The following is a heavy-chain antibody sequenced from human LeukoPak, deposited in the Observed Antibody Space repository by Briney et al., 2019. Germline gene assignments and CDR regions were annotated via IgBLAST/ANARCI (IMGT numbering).Heavy chain of an antibody. V-gene: IGHV1-69*13. CDR3: ARGLLSYGAPSHFDS. CDR1: GGTFSSYA. CDR2: IIPIFGTA. Sequence: ASVKVSCKASGGTFSSYAISWVRQAPGQGLEWMGGIIPIFGTANYAQKFQGRVTITADESTSTAYMELSSLRSEDTAVYYCARGLLSYGAPSHFDSWGQGTLVTVSS. J-gene: IGHJ4*02. D-gene: IGHD4-17*01.